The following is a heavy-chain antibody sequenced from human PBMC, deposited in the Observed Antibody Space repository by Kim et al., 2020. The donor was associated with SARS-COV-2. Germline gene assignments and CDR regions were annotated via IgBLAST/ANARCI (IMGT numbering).Heavy chain of an antibody. V-gene: IGHV4-59*01. CDR3: ARDLGRWAAAGEHYFDY. CDR1: GGSISSYY. CDR2: IYYSGST. Sequence: SETLSLTCTVSGGSISSYYWSWIRQPPGKGLEWIGYIYYSGSTNYNPSLKSRVTISVDTSKNQFSLKLSSVTAADTAVYYCARDLGRWAAAGEHYFDYWGQGTMVTVSS. D-gene: IGHD6-13*01. J-gene: IGHJ4*02.